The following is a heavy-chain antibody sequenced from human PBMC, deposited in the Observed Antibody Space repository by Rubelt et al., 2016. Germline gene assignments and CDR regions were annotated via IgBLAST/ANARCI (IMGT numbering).Heavy chain of an antibody. Sequence: EVQLLESGGGLEQPGGSLRLSCAASGFTFNSYAMSWVRQAPGKGLEWVSRINSDGSSTDYADSVKGRFTISRDNAKKTLYLQMNSLRAEDTAVYFCASWFFRVDYWGQGTLVTVSS. CDR2: INSDGSST. V-gene: IGHV3-74*02. D-gene: IGHD3-10*01. CDR3: ASWFFRVDY. CDR1: GFTFNSYA. J-gene: IGHJ4*02.